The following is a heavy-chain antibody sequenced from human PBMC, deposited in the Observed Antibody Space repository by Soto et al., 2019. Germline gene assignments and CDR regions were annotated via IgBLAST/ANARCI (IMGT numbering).Heavy chain of an antibody. CDR3: ATLTYCSSASCPNYYYVMDV. V-gene: IGHV3-21*06. J-gene: IGHJ6*02. D-gene: IGHD2-2*01. Sequence: GASVKVSCAASGFTFTTYSLTWVRQAPGKGLEWVASIGSSSNYIYYADSVKGRFTISRDNAKNSLFLQMNSLRAEGTAVYYCATLTYCSSASCPNYYYVMDVWGQGTTVTVSS. CDR2: IGSSSNYI. CDR1: GFTFTTYS.